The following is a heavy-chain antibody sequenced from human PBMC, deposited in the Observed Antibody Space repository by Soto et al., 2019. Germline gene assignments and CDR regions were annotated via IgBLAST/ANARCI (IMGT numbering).Heavy chain of an antibody. J-gene: IGHJ4*02. Sequence: PSETLSLTCAVSGGSISSGGYSWSWIRQPPGKGLEWIGYIYHSGSTYYNPSLKSRVTISVDRSKNQFSLKLSSVTAADTAVYYCARRLSQRIAAAGGFDYWGQGTLVTVSS. V-gene: IGHV4-30-2*01. CDR3: ARRLSQRIAAAGGFDY. CDR1: GGSISSGGYS. D-gene: IGHD6-13*01. CDR2: IYHSGST.